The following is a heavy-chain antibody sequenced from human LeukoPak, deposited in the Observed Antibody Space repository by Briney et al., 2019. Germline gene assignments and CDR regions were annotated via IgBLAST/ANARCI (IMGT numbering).Heavy chain of an antibody. J-gene: IGHJ3*02. CDR1: GFTFSSYE. Sequence: PGGSLRLSCAASGFTFSSYEMNWVRQAPGKGLEWVSYISLSGSDTYYADSVTGRFTISRDNAKNSLYLQMNSLRDEDTAVYYCARATERRQNLLWFGGLYNNDAFDIWGQGTMVTVSS. CDR2: ISLSGSDT. D-gene: IGHD3-10*01. V-gene: IGHV3-48*03. CDR3: ARATERRQNLLWFGGLYNNDAFDI.